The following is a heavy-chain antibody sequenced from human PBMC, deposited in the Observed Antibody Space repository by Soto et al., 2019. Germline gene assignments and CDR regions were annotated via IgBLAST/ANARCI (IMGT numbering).Heavy chain of an antibody. D-gene: IGHD4-17*01. CDR2: LSRTSNYI. V-gene: IGHV3-21*02. Sequence: EVQLVESGGGLVKPGGSLRLSCAASGFTFSYYSMNWVRQTPGKGLEWVASLSRTSNYIYYADSVKGRFTISRDNAKNARELKMTGLIVEETDVYYCPSAHGYGDWLYYFDCWGQGTLVTVSP. J-gene: IGHJ4*02. CDR1: GFTFSYYS. CDR3: PSAHGYGDWLYYFDC.